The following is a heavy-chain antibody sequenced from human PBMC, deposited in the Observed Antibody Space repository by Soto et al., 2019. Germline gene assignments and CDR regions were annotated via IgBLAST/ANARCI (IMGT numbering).Heavy chain of an antibody. V-gene: IGHV3-74*01. Sequence: LRLSCAASGFTFSSYWMHWVRQAPGKGLVWVSRINSDGSSTSYADSVKGRFTISRDNAKNTLYLQMNSLRAEDTAVYYCARAWGSGSYYSYYYYYGMDVWGQGTTVTVSS. CDR2: INSDGSST. CDR1: GFTFSSYW. CDR3: ARAWGSGSYYSYYYYYGMDV. J-gene: IGHJ6*02. D-gene: IGHD3-10*01.